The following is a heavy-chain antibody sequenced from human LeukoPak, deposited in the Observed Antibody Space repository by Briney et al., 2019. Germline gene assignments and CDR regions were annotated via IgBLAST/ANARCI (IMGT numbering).Heavy chain of an antibody. D-gene: IGHD3-22*01. J-gene: IGHJ4*02. CDR2: IYYSGSP. CDR3: ARVLRSSGFGFDY. V-gene: IGHV4-31*03. Sequence: PSETLSLTCTVSGGSISSGGYYWSWIRQHPGKGLEWIGYIYYSGSPYYNPSLKSRVTISVDTSKNQFSLKLSSVTAADTAVYYCARVLRSSGFGFDYWAREPWSPSPQ. CDR1: GGSISSGGYY.